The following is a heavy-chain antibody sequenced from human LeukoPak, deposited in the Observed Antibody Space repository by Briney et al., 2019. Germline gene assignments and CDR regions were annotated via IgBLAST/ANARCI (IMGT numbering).Heavy chain of an antibody. CDR3: ARVPHDSSGYYFVLDAFDI. Sequence: KPSGTLSLTCAVSGGSISSSNWWSWVRQPPGKGLEWIGEIYHSGSTNYNPSLKSRVTISVDKSKNQFSLKLSSVTAADTAVYYCARVPHDSSGYYFVLDAFDIWGQGTMVTVSS. D-gene: IGHD3-22*01. CDR1: GGSISSSNW. J-gene: IGHJ3*02. V-gene: IGHV4-4*02. CDR2: IYHSGST.